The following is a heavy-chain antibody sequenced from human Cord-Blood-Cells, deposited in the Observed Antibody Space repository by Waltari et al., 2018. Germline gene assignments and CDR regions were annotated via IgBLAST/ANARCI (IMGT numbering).Heavy chain of an antibody. V-gene: IGHV3-53*02. CDR3: ARDPTGYDAFDI. Sequence: EVQLVETGGGLIQPGGSLRLPCAASGFPVSSNYMSWVRQAPGKGLEWVSVIYSGGSTYYADSVKGRFTISRDNSKNTLYLQMNSLRAEDTAVYYCARDPTGYDAFDIWGQGTMVTVFS. J-gene: IGHJ3*02. CDR2: IYSGGST. CDR1: GFPVSSNY. D-gene: IGHD3-9*01.